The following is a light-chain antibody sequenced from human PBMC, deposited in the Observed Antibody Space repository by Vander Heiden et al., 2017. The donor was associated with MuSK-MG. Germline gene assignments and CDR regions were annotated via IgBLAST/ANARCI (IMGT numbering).Light chain of an antibody. CDR2: SNN. CDR3: AAWDDSLNGVV. CDR1: SSNIGSNT. Sequence: QSVLTPPPSPSGTPGQRVTISCSGSSSNIGSNTVNWYQQLPGTAPKLLIYSNNQRPSGVPYRCSGSKSGTSASLAISGLQSEDEADYYCAAWDDSLNGVVFGGGTKLTVL. J-gene: IGLJ2*01. V-gene: IGLV1-44*01.